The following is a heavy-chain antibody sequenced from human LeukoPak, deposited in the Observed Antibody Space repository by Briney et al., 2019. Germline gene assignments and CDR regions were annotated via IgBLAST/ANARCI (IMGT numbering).Heavy chain of an antibody. V-gene: IGHV3-53*01. Sequence: SGGSLRLSCVDLGVPGSSNNMSWVRQAPGKGLEWVSVIFSGGGTYYTGSVKGRFTISRDNSKNTLYLQMSSLRAEDTAVYYCVRGQRNYGSGSYLGNWFDPWGQGTLVTVSS. J-gene: IGHJ5*02. CDR1: GVPGSSNN. CDR3: VRGQRNYGSGSYLGNWFDP. CDR2: IFSGGGT. D-gene: IGHD3-10*01.